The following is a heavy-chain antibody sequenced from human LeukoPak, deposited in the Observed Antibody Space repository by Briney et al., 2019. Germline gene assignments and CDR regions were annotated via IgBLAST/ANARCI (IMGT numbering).Heavy chain of an antibody. CDR1: GGSFSTSG. CDR2: VIPIYGTP. Sequence: SVKVSCKASGGSFSTSGFSWVRQAPGQGLEWMGGVIPIYGTPSYAQKFQGRVTITTDESTSTAYMELSSLRSEDTAVYYCARFNGRQYQLPHRAFDIWGRGTMVTVSS. V-gene: IGHV1-69*05. J-gene: IGHJ3*02. CDR3: ARFNGRQYQLPHRAFDI. D-gene: IGHD2-2*01.